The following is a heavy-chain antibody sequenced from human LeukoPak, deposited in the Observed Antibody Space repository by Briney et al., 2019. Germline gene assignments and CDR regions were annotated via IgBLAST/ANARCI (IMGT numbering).Heavy chain of an antibody. Sequence: GGSLRLSCAASGFTFSSYSMNWVRQAPGKGLEWVSAITGSGDTTYYADSVKGRFTISRDNSKNTLYVEMNTLRAEDTAVYYCAKWGDYDILTGYYVSDFWGQGTLVTVSS. D-gene: IGHD3-9*01. CDR3: AKWGDYDILTGYYVSDF. J-gene: IGHJ4*02. CDR1: GFTFSSYS. CDR2: ITGSGDTT. V-gene: IGHV3-23*01.